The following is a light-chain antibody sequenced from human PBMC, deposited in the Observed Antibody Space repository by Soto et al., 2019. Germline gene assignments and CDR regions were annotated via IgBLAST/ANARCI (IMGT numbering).Light chain of an antibody. CDR1: RNIGSW. CDR3: QQHANYPIT. Sequence: DIQMTQSPSTLSASIGDRVTITCRASRNIGSWLAWYQQKAGKAPNLLIYKASTLETGVPSRFSGSASWTEFTLTISSLQPDDFATYYCQQHANYPITFGGGTKVE. V-gene: IGKV1-5*03. CDR2: KAS. J-gene: IGKJ4*01.